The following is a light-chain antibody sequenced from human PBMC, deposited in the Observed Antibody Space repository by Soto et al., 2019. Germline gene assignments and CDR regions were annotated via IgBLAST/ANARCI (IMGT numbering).Light chain of an antibody. CDR1: SSDVGGYNY. CDR2: DVT. V-gene: IGLV2-11*01. Sequence: QAVVTQPRSVSGSPGQSVTISCTGTSSDVGGYNYVSWYQQHPGKAPKLMIYDVTKRPSGVPDRFSGSKSGNTASLTISGLQAEDEADYYCCSYAGSYTPLVFGGGTKLTVL. J-gene: IGLJ2*01. CDR3: CSYAGSYTPLV.